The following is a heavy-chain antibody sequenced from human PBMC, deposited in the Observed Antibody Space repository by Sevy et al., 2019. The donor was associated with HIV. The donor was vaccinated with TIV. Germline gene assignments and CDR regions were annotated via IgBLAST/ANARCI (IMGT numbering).Heavy chain of an antibody. V-gene: IGHV1-69*13. CDR2: ITPSFGTS. CDR3: ARALRPSGVATVGCYYGVDV. D-gene: IGHD5-12*01. Sequence: ASVKVSCKASGGLFKSYGISWVRQAPGRGLEWMGGITPSFGTSTYAQKFQERLTVTADESTNTVYMELSSLRSDDTAVYYCARALRPSGVATVGCYYGVDVWGQGTTVTVSS. J-gene: IGHJ6*02. CDR1: GGLFKSYG.